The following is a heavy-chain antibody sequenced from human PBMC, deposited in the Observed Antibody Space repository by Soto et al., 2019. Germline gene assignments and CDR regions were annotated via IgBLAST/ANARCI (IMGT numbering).Heavy chain of an antibody. CDR3: ARGRVTFFGVVIRRYGLDV. D-gene: IGHD3-3*01. CDR1: GGTFSSYA. V-gene: IGHV1-69*13. CDR2: IIPIFGTA. J-gene: IGHJ6*02. Sequence: SVKVSCKASGGTFSSYAISWVRQAPGQGLEWMGGIIPIFGTANYAQKFQGRVTITADESTSTAYMELSSLRSEDTAVYYCARGRVTFFGVVIRRYGLDVCGQGSSVTVSS.